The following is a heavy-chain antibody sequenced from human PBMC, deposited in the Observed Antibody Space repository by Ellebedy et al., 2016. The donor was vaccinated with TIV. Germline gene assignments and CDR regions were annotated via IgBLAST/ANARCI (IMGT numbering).Heavy chain of an antibody. D-gene: IGHD6-19*01. J-gene: IGHJ4*02. Sequence: GESLKISCAASGFTFSSSGMHWVRQAPGKGLEWVAVISYDGSDQYYADSVKGRFTLTRDNSKNTLFLQMNSLRVEDTAVYYCAKEGELVAGTDGYFESWGQGTLVTVSS. CDR2: ISYDGSDQ. CDR3: AKEGELVAGTDGYFES. V-gene: IGHV3-30*18. CDR1: GFTFSSSG.